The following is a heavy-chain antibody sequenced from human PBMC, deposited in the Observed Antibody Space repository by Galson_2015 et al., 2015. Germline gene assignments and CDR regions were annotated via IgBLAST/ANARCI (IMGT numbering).Heavy chain of an antibody. CDR1: GFTFDDYA. Sequence: SLRLSCAASGFTFDDYAMHWVRQAPGKGLEWVSGIGWNSGSIDYADSVKGRFTISRDNAKNSLYVQMNSLRAEDTAFYYCARRKTPENYFDYWGQGTLVTVSS. V-gene: IGHV3-9*01. CDR2: IGWNSGSI. J-gene: IGHJ4*02. CDR3: ARRKTPENYFDY.